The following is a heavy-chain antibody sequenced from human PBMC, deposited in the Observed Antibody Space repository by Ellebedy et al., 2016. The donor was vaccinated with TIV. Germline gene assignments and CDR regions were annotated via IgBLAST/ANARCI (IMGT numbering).Heavy chain of an antibody. J-gene: IGHJ4*02. CDR1: GFSLSSYW. D-gene: IGHD3-10*01. CDR2: IKQDGSEE. V-gene: IGHV3-7*01. CDR3: GRAIGSGSCY. Sequence: GESLKISCAASGFSLSSYWMHWVRQAPGKGLEWVANIKQDGSEEYYVDSVKGRFTISRDNAKNSLYLQMNSLRAEDTAVYFCGRAIGSGSCYWGQGTLVTVSS.